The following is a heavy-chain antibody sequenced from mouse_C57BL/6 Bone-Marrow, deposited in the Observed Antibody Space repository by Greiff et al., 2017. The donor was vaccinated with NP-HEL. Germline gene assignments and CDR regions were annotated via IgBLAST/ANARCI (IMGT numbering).Heavy chain of an antibody. D-gene: IGHD2-3*01. CDR3: VDGYYVAMDY. CDR1: GYTFTSYW. CDR2: INPNSGST. Sequence: QVQLQQPGAELVKPGASVKLSCKASGYTFTSYWMHWVKQRPGQGLEWIGMINPNSGSTNYNEKFKSKATLTVDKSSSTAYMQLSSLTSEDSAVYYCVDGYYVAMDYWGQGTSVTVSS. V-gene: IGHV1-64*01. J-gene: IGHJ4*01.